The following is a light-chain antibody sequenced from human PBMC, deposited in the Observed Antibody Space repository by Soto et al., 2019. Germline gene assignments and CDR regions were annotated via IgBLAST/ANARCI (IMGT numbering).Light chain of an antibody. J-gene: IGKJ2*01. CDR3: QQYFGTPYT. Sequence: DIVMTQSPDSLAVSLGERATINCKSSQSVLYSSNNRNYLAWYQLKPGQPPKVLIYWASTRESGVPDRFSGSGSGTDFTLTISSLQAEDVAIYYCQQYFGTPYTFGQGTKLEIK. CDR2: WAS. CDR1: QSVLYSSNNRNY. V-gene: IGKV4-1*01.